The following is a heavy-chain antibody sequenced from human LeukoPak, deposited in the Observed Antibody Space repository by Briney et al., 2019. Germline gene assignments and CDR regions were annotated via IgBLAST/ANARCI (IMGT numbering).Heavy chain of an antibody. D-gene: IGHD1-26*01. V-gene: IGHV4-30-2*01. Sequence: SETLSLTCAVSGGSISSGGYSWSWIRQPPGKGLEWIGEINHSGSTNYNPSLKSRVTISVDTSKNQFSLKLSSVTAADTAVYYCARENAIVGAPIDYWGQGTLVTVSS. CDR3: ARENAIVGAPIDY. CDR2: INHSGST. CDR1: GGSISSGGYS. J-gene: IGHJ4*02.